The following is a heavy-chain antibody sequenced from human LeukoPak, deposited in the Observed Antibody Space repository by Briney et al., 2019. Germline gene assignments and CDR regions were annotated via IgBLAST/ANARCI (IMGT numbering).Heavy chain of an antibody. D-gene: IGHD3-10*01. J-gene: IGHJ4*02. Sequence: GGSLRLSCAASGFTFSTYWMHWVRQAPGKGLVWVSRIRSDGSTTDYADSVKGRFTVSRDNAKNTLYLQMNSLRVEDTAVYYFERGGRYGSGSYYFDPGGKGPLVTVSS. CDR2: IRSDGSTT. CDR1: GFTFSTYW. V-gene: IGHV3-74*01. CDR3: ERGGRYGSGSYYFDP.